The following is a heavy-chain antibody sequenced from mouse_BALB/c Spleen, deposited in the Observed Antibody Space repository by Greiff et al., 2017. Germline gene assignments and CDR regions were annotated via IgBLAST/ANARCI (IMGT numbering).Heavy chain of an antibody. V-gene: IGHV1-9*01. CDR2: ILPGSGST. J-gene: IGHJ4*01. D-gene: IGHD2-4*01. CDR3: AKDYDPYAMDY. Sequence: QVHVKQSGAELMKPGASVKISCKATGYTFSSYWIEWVKQRPGHGLEWIGEILPGSGSTNYNEKFKGKATFTADTSSNTAYMQLSSLTSEDSAVYYCAKDYDPYAMDYWGQGTSVTVSS. CDR1: GYTFSSYW.